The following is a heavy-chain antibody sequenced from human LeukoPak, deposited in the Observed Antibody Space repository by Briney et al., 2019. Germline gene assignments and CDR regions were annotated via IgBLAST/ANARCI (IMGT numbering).Heavy chain of an antibody. Sequence: GESLKISCKGSGYSFTNYWIGWVRQMPGKGLEWMGIIYPGDSDTRYSPSFQGQVTISADKSISTTYLQWSSLKASDTAMYYCARHTRTSGSHCVDYWGQGTLVTVSS. CDR3: ARHTRTSGSHCVDY. CDR1: GYSFTNYW. J-gene: IGHJ4*02. CDR2: IYPGDSDT. V-gene: IGHV5-51*01. D-gene: IGHD3-10*01.